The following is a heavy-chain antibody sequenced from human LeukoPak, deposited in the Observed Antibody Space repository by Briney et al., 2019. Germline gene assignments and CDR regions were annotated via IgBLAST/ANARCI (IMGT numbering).Heavy chain of an antibody. J-gene: IGHJ4*02. CDR2: ISNVGLTT. Sequence: KSGGSLRLSCTASAFTLGDFYMSWIRQAPGKGLEWIAYISNVGLTTYYAESVKGRFTISRDNAKNSLYLQMNSLRAADTAVYYCARELRFLGHDFWGQGTLVTVSS. V-gene: IGHV3-11*01. CDR1: AFTLGDFY. D-gene: IGHD1-7*01. CDR3: ARELRFLGHDF.